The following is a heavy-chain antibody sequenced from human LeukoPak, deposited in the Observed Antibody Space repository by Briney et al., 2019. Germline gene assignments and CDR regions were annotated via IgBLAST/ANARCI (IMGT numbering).Heavy chain of an antibody. J-gene: IGHJ6*02. Sequence: SQTLSLTCAISGDSVSSNRAAWNWIRQSPSRGLEWLGRTYYRSKWYNDYAVSVKSRITINPDTSKNQFSLQLNSVTPEDTAVYYCARDPVIYYDSSGDYGMDVWGQGTTVTVSS. CDR2: TYYRSKWYN. CDR3: ARDPVIYYDSSGDYGMDV. D-gene: IGHD3-22*01. V-gene: IGHV6-1*01. CDR1: GDSVSSNRAA.